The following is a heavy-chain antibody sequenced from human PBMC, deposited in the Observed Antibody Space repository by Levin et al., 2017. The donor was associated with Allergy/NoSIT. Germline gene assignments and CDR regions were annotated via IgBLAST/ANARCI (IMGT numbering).Heavy chain of an antibody. CDR2: IKQDGREK. J-gene: IGHJ4*02. Sequence: GGSLRLSCAASGFTFSNFWMSWVRQAPGKGLEWVANIKQDGREKDYVDPVKGRFTISRDNAKNSLYLQMNSVIVEDTAVYYCAAILWLAFDYWGQGTPVTVSS. D-gene: IGHD6-19*01. CDR3: AAILWLAFDY. V-gene: IGHV3-7*01. CDR1: GFTFSNFW.